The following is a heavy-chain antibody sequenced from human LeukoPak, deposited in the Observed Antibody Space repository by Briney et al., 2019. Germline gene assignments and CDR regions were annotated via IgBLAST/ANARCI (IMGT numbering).Heavy chain of an antibody. V-gene: IGHV3-74*01. D-gene: IGHD5-18*01. CDR1: GFTFDDYA. J-gene: IGHJ5*02. CDR3: ARSGGYSYGP. Sequence: PGRSLRLSCVASGFTFDDYAMHWVRQAPGKGLVWVSRINSDGSSTSYADSVKGRFTISRDNAKNTLYLQMNSLRAEDTAVYYCARSGGYSYGPWGQGTLVTVSS. CDR2: INSDGSST.